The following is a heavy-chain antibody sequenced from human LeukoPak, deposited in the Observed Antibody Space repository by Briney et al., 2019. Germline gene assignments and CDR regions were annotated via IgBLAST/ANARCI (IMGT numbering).Heavy chain of an antibody. V-gene: IGHV4-61*10. J-gene: IGHJ3*02. CDR2: IYYSGST. CDR3: ASSTTGIAVGFFDI. D-gene: IGHD6-19*01. Sequence: SETLSLTCTVSGGSISSGSYYWSWIRQPAGKGLEWIGYIYYSGSTNYNPSLKSRVTISVDTSKNQFSLKLSSVTAADTAVYYCASSTTGIAVGFFDIWGQGTMVTVSS. CDR1: GGSISSGSYY.